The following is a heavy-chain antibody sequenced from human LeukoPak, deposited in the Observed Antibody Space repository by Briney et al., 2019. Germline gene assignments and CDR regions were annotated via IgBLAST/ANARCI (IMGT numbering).Heavy chain of an antibody. Sequence: SETLSLTCAVYGGSFSGYYWSWILQPPGKGLEWIGEINHSGSTNYNPSLKSRVTISVDTSKNQFSLKLSSVTAADTAVYYCARALWDYGDYVSVYWGQGTLVTVSS. V-gene: IGHV4-34*01. CDR3: ARALWDYGDYVSVY. CDR1: GGSFSGYY. J-gene: IGHJ4*02. D-gene: IGHD4-17*01. CDR2: INHSGST.